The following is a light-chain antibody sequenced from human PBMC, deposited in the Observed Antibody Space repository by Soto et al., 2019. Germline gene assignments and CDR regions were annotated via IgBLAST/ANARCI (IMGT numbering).Light chain of an antibody. Sequence: DIQMTQSPSSVSASVGDRVASSGRASQGISSWLAWYQQKPGKAPKLLIYKASTLQTGVPSRFSGSGSGTDFTLTITNLQPEDFATYYCHQASSFPLSFGGGTKVDIK. J-gene: IGKJ4*01. CDR3: HQASSFPLS. V-gene: IGKV1-12*01. CDR1: QGISSW. CDR2: KAS.